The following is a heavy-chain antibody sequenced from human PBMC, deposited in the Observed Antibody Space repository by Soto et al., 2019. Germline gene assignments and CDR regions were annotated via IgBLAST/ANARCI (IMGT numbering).Heavy chain of an antibody. CDR3: AKDREGMGYCSGGSCYSGYYFDY. D-gene: IGHD2-15*01. Sequence: GGSLRLSCAASGFTFSSYGMHWVRQAPGKGLEWVAVISYDGSNKYYADSVKGRFTISRDNSKNTLYLQMNSLRAEDTAVYYCAKDREGMGYCSGGSCYSGYYFDYWGQGTLVTVSS. J-gene: IGHJ4*02. CDR1: GFTFSSYG. CDR2: ISYDGSNK. V-gene: IGHV3-30*18.